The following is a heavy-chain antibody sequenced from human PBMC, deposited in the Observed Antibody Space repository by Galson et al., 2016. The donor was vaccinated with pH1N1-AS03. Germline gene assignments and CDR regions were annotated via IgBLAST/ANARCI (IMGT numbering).Heavy chain of an antibody. CDR3: ARFPTHRHWSFDV. CDR1: GFRFGDFA. CDR2: ASSSSSRI. J-gene: IGHJ2*01. Sequence: SLRLSCAASGFRFGDFAMNWVRQVPGKGLEWVAYASSSSSRIEYAESVKGRFTISRDNAKKSLFLQMNILRVDDTAIYYFARFPTHRHWSFDVWGRGTLVTVSS. D-gene: IGHD4-17*01. V-gene: IGHV3-48*01.